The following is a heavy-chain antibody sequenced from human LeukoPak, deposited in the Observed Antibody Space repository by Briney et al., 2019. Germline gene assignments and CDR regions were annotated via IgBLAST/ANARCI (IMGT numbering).Heavy chain of an antibody. J-gene: IGHJ6*02. D-gene: IGHD3-10*01. Sequence: ASVKVSCKTSGYTFPSHGISWVRQAPGHGLEWMGWINTYNGNTNYAQKFQGRVTMTRDTSTSTAYMEVRSLRSDDTAVYYCARAGHYYGSGSYYAPPLDYYYYGMDVWGQGTTVTVSS. CDR3: ARAGHYYGSGSYYAPPLDYYYYGMDV. CDR1: GYTFPSHG. V-gene: IGHV1-18*01. CDR2: INTYNGNT.